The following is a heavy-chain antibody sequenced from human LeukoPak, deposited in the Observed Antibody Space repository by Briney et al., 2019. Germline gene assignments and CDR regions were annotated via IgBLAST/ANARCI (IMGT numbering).Heavy chain of an antibody. V-gene: IGHV3-21*01. CDR1: GFTFSDYN. CDR3: ARSIAAAGGYYFDY. D-gene: IGHD6-13*01. CDR2: ISTASSYI. J-gene: IGHJ4*02. Sequence: GGSLRLSCAASGFTFSDYNMNWVRQAPGKGLEWVSSISTASSYIYYADSMKGRFTVSRDNAKNSLYLQMNSLRAEDTAVYYCARSIAAAGGYYFDYWGQGTLVTVSS.